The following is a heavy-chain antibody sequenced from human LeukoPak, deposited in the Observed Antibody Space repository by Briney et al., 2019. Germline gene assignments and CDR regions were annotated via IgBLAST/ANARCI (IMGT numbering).Heavy chain of an antibody. D-gene: IGHD3-3*01. CDR2: IYPGDSDT. J-gene: IGHJ3*02. CDR1: GYSFTSYW. V-gene: IGHV5-51*01. Sequence: GESLKISCKGSGYSFTSYWIGWVRQMPGKGLGWMGIIYPGDSDTRYSPSFQGQVTISADKSISTAYLQWSSLKASDTAMYYCARIGGTVLRFLEWLSRGFDIWGQGTMVTVSS. CDR3: ARIGGTVLRFLEWLSRGFDI.